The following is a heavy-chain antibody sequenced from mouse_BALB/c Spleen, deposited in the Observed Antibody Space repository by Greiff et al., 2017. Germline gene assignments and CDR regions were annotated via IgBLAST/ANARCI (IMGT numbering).Heavy chain of an antibody. J-gene: IGHJ3*01. Sequence: VKLMESGPGLVAPSPCLSITCTVSGFSFTSYGVHWVRQPPGKGLEWLGVIWAGGSTNYNSALMSRLSISKDNSKSQVFLKMNSLQTDDTAMYYCAREDGYGFAYWGRGTLVTVAA. CDR1: GFSFTSYG. D-gene: IGHD1-2*01. CDR2: IWAGGST. V-gene: IGHV2-9*02. CDR3: AREDGYGFAY.